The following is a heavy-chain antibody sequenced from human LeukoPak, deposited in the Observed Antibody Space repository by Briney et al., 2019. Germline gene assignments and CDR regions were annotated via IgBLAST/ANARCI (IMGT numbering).Heavy chain of an antibody. CDR1: GYTFTGYY. J-gene: IGHJ5*02. CDR3: ARSTILRWFDP. D-gene: IGHD3-3*01. Sequence: GASVKVSCKASGYTFTGYYMHWERQAPGQGLEWMGWINPNSGGTNYAQKFQGRVTMTRDTSISTAYMELSRLRSDDTAVYYCARSTILRWFDPWGQGTLVPVSS. V-gene: IGHV1-2*02. CDR2: INPNSGGT.